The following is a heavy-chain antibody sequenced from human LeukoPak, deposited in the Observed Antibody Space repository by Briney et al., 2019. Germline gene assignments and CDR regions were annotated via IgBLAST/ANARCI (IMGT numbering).Heavy chain of an antibody. CDR1: GGSISSYY. CDR3: ARGVGLHVYYFDY. J-gene: IGHJ4*02. V-gene: IGHV4-59*01. D-gene: IGHD3-16*01. CDR2: IFYSGGT. Sequence: SSETLSLTCTVSGGSISSYYWSWIRQLPGKGLEWIGYIFYSGGTNYNPSLKSRVTMSVDTSKTQFSLKLSSVTAADTAVYYCARGVGLHVYYFDYWGQGSLVTVSS.